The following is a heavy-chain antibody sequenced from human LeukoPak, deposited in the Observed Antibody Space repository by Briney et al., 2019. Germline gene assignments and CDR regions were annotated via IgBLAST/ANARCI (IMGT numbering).Heavy chain of an antibody. Sequence: GGSLRLSCAASGFTFSDYYMSWIRQAPGKGLEWVSYISSSGTIIYYADSVKGRFTISRDNAKNSLYLQMNSLRAEDTAIYYCAGVRYFDSTGTLDYWGQGTLVTVSS. V-gene: IGHV3-11*04. CDR2: ISSSGTII. D-gene: IGHD3-22*01. J-gene: IGHJ4*02. CDR1: GFTFSDYY. CDR3: AGVRYFDSTGTLDY.